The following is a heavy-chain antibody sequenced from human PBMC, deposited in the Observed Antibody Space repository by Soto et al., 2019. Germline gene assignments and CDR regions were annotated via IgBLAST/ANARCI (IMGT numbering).Heavy chain of an antibody. D-gene: IGHD4-17*01. Sequence: SETLSLTCTVSGGSISSYYWSWIRQSPGKGLEWIGCIYYSGNTNYNPSLKSRVTISVNTSKNQFSLRLTSVTAADTAVYYCARAAVTHERYHYGMDVWGQGTTVTSP. CDR3: ARAAVTHERYHYGMDV. CDR1: GGSISSYY. V-gene: IGHV4-59*01. CDR2: IYYSGNT. J-gene: IGHJ6*02.